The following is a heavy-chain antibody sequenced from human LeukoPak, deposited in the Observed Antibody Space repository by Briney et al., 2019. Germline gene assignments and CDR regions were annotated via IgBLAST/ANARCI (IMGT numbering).Heavy chain of an antibody. CDR1: GFTFSSYG. J-gene: IGHJ4*02. Sequence: GSLRLSCAASGFTFSSYGMHWVRQAPGKGLEWIGSIYYSGSTYYNPSLKSRVTISVDTSKNQFSLNLSSVTAADTAVYYCARDRQQVVRGDYFDYWGQGTLVTVSS. D-gene: IGHD6-13*01. V-gene: IGHV4-39*07. CDR2: IYYSGST. CDR3: ARDRQQVVRGDYFDY.